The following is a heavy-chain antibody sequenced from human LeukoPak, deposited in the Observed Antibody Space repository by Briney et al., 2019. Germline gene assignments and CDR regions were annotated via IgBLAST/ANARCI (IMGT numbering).Heavy chain of an antibody. J-gene: IGHJ3*02. Sequence: SETLSLTCAVYGGSFSGYYWSWIRQPPGKGLEWIGEINHSGSTSYNPSLKSRVTISVDTSKNQFSLKLSSVTAADTAVYYCASSGEHTDYYDSSGYDAFDIWGQGTMVTVSS. CDR3: ASSGEHTDYYDSSGYDAFDI. D-gene: IGHD3-22*01. V-gene: IGHV4-34*01. CDR1: GGSFSGYY. CDR2: INHSGST.